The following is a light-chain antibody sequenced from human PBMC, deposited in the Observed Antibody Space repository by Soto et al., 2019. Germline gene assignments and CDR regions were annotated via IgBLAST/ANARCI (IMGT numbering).Light chain of an antibody. CDR2: WAS. J-gene: IGKJ1*01. CDR1: QSVLYSSNNKNY. V-gene: IGKV4-1*01. Sequence: DIVMTQSPDSLAVSLGERATINCKSSQSVLYSSNNKNYLAWYQQRPGQPPKLLIYWASTRESGVPDRFSGSGSGTDFTLNISSQQAEEVAVYYCQQYYSTPWTFGQGTKVEIK. CDR3: QQYYSTPWT.